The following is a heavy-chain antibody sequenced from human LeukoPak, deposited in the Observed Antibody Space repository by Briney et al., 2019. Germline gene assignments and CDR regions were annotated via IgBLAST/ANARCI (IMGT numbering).Heavy chain of an antibody. D-gene: IGHD5-18*01. V-gene: IGHV3-23*01. J-gene: IGHJ4*02. Sequence: PGGSLRLSCAASGFTFSSYAMSWVRQAPGKGLEWVSAISGSGGSTYYADSVKGRFTISRDNSKNTLYLQMNSLRAEDTAVYYCAKVRKVDTAMVTPRALTYYFDYWGQGTLVTVSS. CDR2: ISGSGGST. CDR1: GFTFSSYA. CDR3: AKVRKVDTAMVTPRALTYYFDY.